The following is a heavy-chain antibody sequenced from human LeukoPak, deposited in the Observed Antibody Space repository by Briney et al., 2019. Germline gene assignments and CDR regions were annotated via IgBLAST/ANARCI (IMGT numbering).Heavy chain of an antibody. V-gene: IGHV3-64D*06. Sequence: DPGGSLRLSCSASGFTFSRYAMHWVRQAPGKGLEYVSAISSNGGSTYYADSVKGRFTISGDNSKNTLYLQMSSLRAEDTAVYDCVKDGGYSGYETFGYWGQGTLVTVSS. D-gene: IGHD5-12*01. CDR2: ISSNGGST. J-gene: IGHJ4*02. CDR1: GFTFSRYA. CDR3: VKDGGYSGYETFGY.